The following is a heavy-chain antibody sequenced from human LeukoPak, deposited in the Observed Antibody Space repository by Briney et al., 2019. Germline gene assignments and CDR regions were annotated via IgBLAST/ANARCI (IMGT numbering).Heavy chain of an antibody. D-gene: IGHD6-19*01. CDR2: IRYDGSNK. CDR3: AKDAFHSSGSPNDYYYYYMDV. CDR1: GFTFSSYG. V-gene: IGHV3-30*02. J-gene: IGHJ6*03. Sequence: GGSLRLSCAASGFTFSSYGMHWVRQAPGKGLEWVAFIRYDGSNKYYADSVKGRFTISRDNSKNTLYLQMNSLRAEDTAVYYCAKDAFHSSGSPNDYYYYYMDVWGKGTTVTISS.